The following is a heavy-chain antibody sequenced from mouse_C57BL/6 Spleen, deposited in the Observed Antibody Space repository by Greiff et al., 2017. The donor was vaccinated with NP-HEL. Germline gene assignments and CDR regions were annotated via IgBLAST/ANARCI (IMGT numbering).Heavy chain of an antibody. CDR2: ISDGGSYT. J-gene: IGHJ2*01. D-gene: IGHD2-4*01. Sequence: DVKLVESGGGLVKPGGSLKLSCAASGFTFSSYAMSWVRQTPEKRLEWVATISDGGSYTYYPDNVKGRFTSSRDNAKNNLYLQMSHLKSEDTAMYYCAREWYYYDERGGVGFDDGGQGTTLTVSA. V-gene: IGHV5-4*01. CDR3: AREWYYYDERGGVGFDD. CDR1: GFTFSSYA.